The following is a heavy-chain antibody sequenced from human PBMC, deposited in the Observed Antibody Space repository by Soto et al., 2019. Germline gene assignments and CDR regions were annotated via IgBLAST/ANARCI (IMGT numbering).Heavy chain of an antibody. CDR1: GGFS. V-gene: IGHV4-59*04. CDR3: AKNRRGVDS. J-gene: IGHJ5*01. CDR2: IYYSGSS. D-gene: IGHD3-10*01. Sequence: SETLSLTCTVSGGFSWSWIRQPPGKGLEWIGNIYYSGSSFYNPSLKSRVTISVDGSKNQFSLKLSSVTAADTAVYYCAKNRRGVDSWGQGTLVTVSS.